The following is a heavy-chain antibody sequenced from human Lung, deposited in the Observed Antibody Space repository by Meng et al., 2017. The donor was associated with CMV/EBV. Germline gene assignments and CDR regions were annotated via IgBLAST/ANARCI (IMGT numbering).Heavy chain of an antibody. CDR2: IIPIFGTA. CDR1: GGTFSSYA. CDR3: ARGHNWNYAGRNWFDP. V-gene: IGHV1-69*12. J-gene: IGHJ5*02. D-gene: IGHD1-7*01. Sequence: QVQLVQSGAEVKKPXSSVKVXCKASGGTFSSYAISWVRQAPGQGLEWMGGIIPIFGTANYAQKFQGRVTITADESTSTAYMELSSLRSEDTAVYYCARGHNWNYAGRNWFDPWGQGTMVTVSS.